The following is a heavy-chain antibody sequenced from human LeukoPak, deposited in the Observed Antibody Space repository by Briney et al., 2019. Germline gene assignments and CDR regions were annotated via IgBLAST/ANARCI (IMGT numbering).Heavy chain of an antibody. CDR3: AAEASIGSNWNDVEAFDI. CDR2: ISSSSYI. Sequence: GGSLRLSCAASGFTFSSYSMNWVRQAPGKGLEWVSSISSSSYIYYADSVKGRFTISRDNAKNSLYLQMNSLRAEDTAVYYCAAEASIGSNWNDVEAFDIWGQGTMVTVSS. CDR1: GFTFSSYS. D-gene: IGHD1-20*01. V-gene: IGHV3-21*04. J-gene: IGHJ3*02.